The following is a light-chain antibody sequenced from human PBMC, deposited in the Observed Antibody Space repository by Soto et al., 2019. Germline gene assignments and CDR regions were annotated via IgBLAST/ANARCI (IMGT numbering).Light chain of an antibody. V-gene: IGKV1-39*01. CDR2: DAS. J-gene: IGKJ2*01. Sequence: DIQMTQSPSSLSASVGDRFTITCRASQTIGANLNWYRQKLGKAPTLLIYDASTLQSGVPSRFSGLGSGTDFALTITSLQPDDSATYYCQQSYTTVYTFGQGT. CDR3: QQSYTTVYT. CDR1: QTIGAN.